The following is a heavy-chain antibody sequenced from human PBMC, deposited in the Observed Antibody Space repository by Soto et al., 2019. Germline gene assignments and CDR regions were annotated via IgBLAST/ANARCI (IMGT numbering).Heavy chain of an antibody. V-gene: IGHV3-23*01. CDR2: ISGSGGST. J-gene: IGHJ4*02. D-gene: IGHD6-19*01. CDR3: AKDLWYSSGWSRNDYFDY. CDR1: GLTFSSYA. Sequence: PGGSLTLSCAASGLTFSSYAMSWVRQAPGKGLEWVSAISGSGGSTYYADSVKGRFTISRDNSKNTLYLQMNSLRAEDTAVYYCAKDLWYSSGWSRNDYFDYWGQGTLVTVSS.